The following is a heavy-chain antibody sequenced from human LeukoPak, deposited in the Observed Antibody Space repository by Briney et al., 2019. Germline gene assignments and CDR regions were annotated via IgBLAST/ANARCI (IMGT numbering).Heavy chain of an antibody. J-gene: IGHJ4*02. V-gene: IGHV4-34*01. D-gene: IGHD1-14*01. CDR3: ATNVPGTTYFDP. Sequence: SETLSLTCAVSGYSISSGYYWTWIRQPPGKGLEWIGEINHSGSTNYNPSLKSRVTISVDTSKNQFSLNLTSVTAADTAIYYCATNVPGTTYFDPWGQGTLVTVSS. CDR1: GYSISSGYY. CDR2: INHSGST.